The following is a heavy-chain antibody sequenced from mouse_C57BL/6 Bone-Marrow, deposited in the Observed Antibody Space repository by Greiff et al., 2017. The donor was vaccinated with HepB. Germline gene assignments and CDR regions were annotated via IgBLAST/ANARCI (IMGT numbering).Heavy chain of an antibody. D-gene: IGHD1-1*01. Sequence: QVQLQQPGAELVRPGSSVKLSCKASGYTFTSYWMDWVKQRPGQGLEWIGNIYPSDSETHYNQKFKDKATLTVDKSSSTAYMQLSSLTSEDSAVYYCARSGMLLLYWYFDVWGTGTTVTVSS. J-gene: IGHJ1*03. CDR1: GYTFTSYW. CDR3: ARSGMLLLYWYFDV. CDR2: IYPSDSET. V-gene: IGHV1-61*01.